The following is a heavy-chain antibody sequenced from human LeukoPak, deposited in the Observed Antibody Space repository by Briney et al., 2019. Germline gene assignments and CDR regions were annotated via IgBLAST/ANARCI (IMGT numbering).Heavy chain of an antibody. CDR3: ARDGNYYDSSGYYALGDYYHGMDV. V-gene: IGHV1-69*13. J-gene: IGHJ6*02. CDR2: IIPIFGTA. Sequence: SVKASCKASGGTFSSYAISWVRQAPGQGLEWMGGIIPIFGTANYAQKFQGRVTITADESTSTAYMELSSLRSEDTAVYYCARDGNYYDSSGYYALGDYYHGMDVWGQGTTVTVSS. CDR1: GGTFSSYA. D-gene: IGHD3-22*01.